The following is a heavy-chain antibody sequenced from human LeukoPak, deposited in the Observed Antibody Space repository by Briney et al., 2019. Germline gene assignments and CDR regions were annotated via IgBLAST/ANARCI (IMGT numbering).Heavy chain of an antibody. Sequence: SVEVSCKASGGTFSSYAISRVRQAPGQGLEWMGGIIPIFGTANYAQKFQGRVTITTDEPTSTAYMELSSLRSEDTAVYYCASSGAYYYYYYMDVWGKGTTVTVSS. D-gene: IGHD3-10*01. J-gene: IGHJ6*03. V-gene: IGHV1-69*05. CDR1: GGTFSSYA. CDR3: ASSGAYYYYYYMDV. CDR2: IIPIFGTA.